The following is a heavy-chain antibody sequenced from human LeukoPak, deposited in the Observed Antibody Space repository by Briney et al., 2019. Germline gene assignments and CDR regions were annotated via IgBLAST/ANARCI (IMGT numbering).Heavy chain of an antibody. V-gene: IGHV1-2*02. CDR1: GYTFTGYY. Sequence: ASVKVSCKASGYTFTGYYMHWVRQAPGQGLEWMGWINPNSGGTNYAQKFQGRVTMTRDTSISTAYMELSRLRSDDTAVYYCARDYGDYEGDWFDPWGQGTLVTVSS. J-gene: IGHJ5*02. D-gene: IGHD4-17*01. CDR3: ARDYGDYEGDWFDP. CDR2: INPNSGGT.